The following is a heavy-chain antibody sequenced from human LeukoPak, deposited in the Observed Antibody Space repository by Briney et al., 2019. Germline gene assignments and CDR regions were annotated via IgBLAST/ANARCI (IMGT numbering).Heavy chain of an antibody. V-gene: IGHV4-4*07. D-gene: IGHD6-13*01. CDR3: ARDRGSSNWDFYFDY. Sequence: SEALSLTCTVSGGSFTTYYWTWIRQPAGKGLEWIGRIYTGGITNYNPSLKSRVTMSADTSKNQFSLRLNSVTAADTAVYYCARDRGSSNWDFYFDYWGQGMLVTVSS. J-gene: IGHJ4*02. CDR1: GGSFTTYY. CDR2: IYTGGIT.